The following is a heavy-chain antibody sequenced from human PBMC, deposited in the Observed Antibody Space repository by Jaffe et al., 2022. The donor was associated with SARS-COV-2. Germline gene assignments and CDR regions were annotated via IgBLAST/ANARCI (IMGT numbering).Heavy chain of an antibody. D-gene: IGHD1-26*01. CDR2: MKQDGSDK. CDR3: ARGGYYNGDLDY. Sequence: EVQLVESGGGLVQPGGSLRLSCAASGFSFSSYWMSWVRQAPGKGLEWVANMKQDGSDKYYVDSVKGRFSISRDNAKNSLYLQMNSLRAEDTAIYYCARGGYYNGDLDYWGQGTLVTVSS. J-gene: IGHJ4*02. V-gene: IGHV3-7*01. CDR1: GFSFSSYW.